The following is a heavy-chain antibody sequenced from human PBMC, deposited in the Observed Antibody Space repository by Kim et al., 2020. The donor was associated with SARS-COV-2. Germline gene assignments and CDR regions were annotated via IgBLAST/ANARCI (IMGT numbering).Heavy chain of an antibody. CDR2: IKQDGSEK. D-gene: IGHD6-19*01. Sequence: GGSLRLSCAASGFTFSRYWMSWVRQAPGKGLEWVANIKQDGSEKYYVDSVKVRFTISRDNAKNSLYLQMNSLIAEATAVYYCARVGAGAGNSNWFDPWG. J-gene: IGHJ5*02. CDR1: GFTFSRYW. V-gene: IGHV3-7*01. CDR3: ARVGAGAGNSNWFDP.